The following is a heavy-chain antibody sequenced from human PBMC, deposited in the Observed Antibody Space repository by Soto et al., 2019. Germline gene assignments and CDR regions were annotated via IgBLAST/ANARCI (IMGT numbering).Heavy chain of an antibody. J-gene: IGHJ6*03. D-gene: IGHD2-2*01. CDR2: IRSKAYGGTT. V-gene: IGHV3-49*03. CDR1: GFTFGDYA. CDR3: TRDLTGLAGLPRGVVVPAAMGYYYYMDV. Sequence: GGSLRLSCTASGFTFGDYAMSWFRQAPGKGLEWVGFIRSKAYGGTTEYAASVKGRFTISRDDSKSIAYLEMNSLKTEDTAVYYCTRDLTGLAGLPRGVVVPAAMGYYYYMDVWGKGTTVTVSS.